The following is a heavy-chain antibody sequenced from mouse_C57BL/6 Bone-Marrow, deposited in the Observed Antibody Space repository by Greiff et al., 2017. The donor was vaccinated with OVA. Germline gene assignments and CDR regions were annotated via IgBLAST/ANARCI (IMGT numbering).Heavy chain of an antibody. CDR1: GFTFSDYY. V-gene: IGHV5-16*01. Sequence: EVMLVESAGGLVQPGSSMKLSCTASGFTFSDYYMAWVRQVPEKGLEWVANINYDGSSTYYLDSLKSRFIISRDNAKNILYLQMSSLKSEDTATYYCARDEGRGVFDYWGQGTTLTVSS. J-gene: IGHJ2*01. CDR2: INYDGSST. CDR3: ARDEGRGVFDY.